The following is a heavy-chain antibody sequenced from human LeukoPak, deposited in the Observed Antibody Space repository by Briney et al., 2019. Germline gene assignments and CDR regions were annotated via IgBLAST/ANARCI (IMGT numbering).Heavy chain of an antibody. D-gene: IGHD2-2*01. CDR3: AREGYCNSTSCDKPFDC. CDR2: ISAYNGNT. J-gene: IGHJ4*02. Sequence: GALVKVSCKASGYTFNSYGISWVRQAPGQGLEWMGWISAYNGNTNYAQKFQDRVTMTTDTSTSTAYMELRSLRSDDTAVYYCAREGYCNSTSCDKPFDCWVQGALATVSS. CDR1: GYTFNSYG. V-gene: IGHV1-18*01.